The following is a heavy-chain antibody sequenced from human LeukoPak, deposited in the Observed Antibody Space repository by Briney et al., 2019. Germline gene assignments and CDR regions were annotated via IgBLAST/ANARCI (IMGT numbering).Heavy chain of an antibody. D-gene: IGHD5/OR15-5a*01. CDR2: ISDSGNTM. Sequence: PGGSLRLSCAASGFTFSDYYMNWVRQAPGGGLEWVSFISDSGNTMYYADSVKGRFTISRDSAKNSLFLQMDSVRDEDSAVYYCARCLRHPKFYFDYWGQGTLVTVSS. CDR1: GFTFSDYY. J-gene: IGHJ4*02. V-gene: IGHV3-11*04. CDR3: ARCLRHPKFYFDY.